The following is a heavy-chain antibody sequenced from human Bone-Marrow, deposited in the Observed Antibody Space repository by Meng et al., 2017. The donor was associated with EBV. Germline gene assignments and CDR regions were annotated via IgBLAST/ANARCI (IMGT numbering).Heavy chain of an antibody. D-gene: IGHD6-19*01. CDR3: ASLAVAAPFDP. J-gene: IGHJ5*02. CDR2: IFRDGNT. CDR1: GFSIRNNY. Sequence: VQRVQSGGCFVQPGGSLRLSCAASGFSIRNNYMSWVRQAPGKGPEWVSAIFRDGNTYYADSVRGRFTISRDNSKNTLYLQMDSVRAEDTAVYYCASLAVAAPFDPWGQGTLVTVSS. V-gene: IGHV3-53*01.